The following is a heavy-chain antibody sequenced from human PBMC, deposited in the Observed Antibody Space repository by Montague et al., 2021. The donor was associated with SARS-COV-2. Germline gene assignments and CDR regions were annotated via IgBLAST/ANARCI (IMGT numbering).Heavy chain of an antibody. CDR3: ARHDDSGTYAMDV. CDR1: GVSISNYH. D-gene: IGHD3-10*01. Sequence: SETLSLTCNVSGVSISNYHCSWIRQPQRKGLEFIGYIHYNEHKNYKPSLQSRVTMSVDTSKNQVSLKLTSVTAADTAVYYCARHDDSGTYAMDVWGQGTTVTVSS. J-gene: IGHJ6*02. CDR2: IHYNEHK. V-gene: IGHV4-59*08.